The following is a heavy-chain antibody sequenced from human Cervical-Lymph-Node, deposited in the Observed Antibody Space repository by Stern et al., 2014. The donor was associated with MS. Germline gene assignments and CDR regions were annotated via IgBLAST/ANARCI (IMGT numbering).Heavy chain of an antibody. V-gene: IGHV3-30*03. Sequence: VQLVESGGGVVQPGRSLRLSCAASGFTFSSYAMHWVRQAPGKGLEWVAVISNDAKNTNYAESVKGRFSISRDNSKNTLDLQMNSLRMEDTAQYYCVPGSGAFDFWGQGTLVAVSS. CDR1: GFTFSSYA. CDR3: VPGSGAFDF. D-gene: IGHD3-10*01. J-gene: IGHJ4*02. CDR2: ISNDAKNT.